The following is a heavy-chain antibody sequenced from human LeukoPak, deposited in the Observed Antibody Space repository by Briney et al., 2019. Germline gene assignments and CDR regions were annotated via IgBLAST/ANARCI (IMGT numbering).Heavy chain of an antibody. V-gene: IGHV4-34*01. CDR1: GGSFSGYY. Sequence: SETLSLTCAVYGGSFSGYYWSWVRQPPGKGLEWIGEINHSGSTNYNPSLKSRVTISVDTSKNQFSLKLSSVTAADTAVYYCARDRYYYDSSGYYLSYWGQGTLVTVSS. CDR2: INHSGST. D-gene: IGHD3-22*01. CDR3: ARDRYYYDSSGYYLSY. J-gene: IGHJ4*02.